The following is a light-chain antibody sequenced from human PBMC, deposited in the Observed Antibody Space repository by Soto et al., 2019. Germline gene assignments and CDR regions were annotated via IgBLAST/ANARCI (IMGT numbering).Light chain of an antibody. CDR3: CSYAGSSLYV. Sequence: QSVVTQPASLSGSPGQSITISCTGTSSDVGSYNLVSWYQQHPGKAPKLMIYEVSKRPSGVSNRFSGSKSGNTASLTISGLQAEDEADYYCCSYAGSSLYVFGTGTKVT. CDR1: SSDVGSYNL. J-gene: IGLJ1*01. V-gene: IGLV2-23*02. CDR2: EVS.